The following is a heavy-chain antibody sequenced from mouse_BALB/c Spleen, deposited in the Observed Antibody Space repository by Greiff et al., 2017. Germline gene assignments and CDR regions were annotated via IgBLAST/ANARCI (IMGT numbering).Heavy chain of an antibody. CDR2: ISYSGST. CDR1: GDSITSGY. V-gene: IGHV3-8*02. Sequence: EVQLQESGPSLVKPSQTLSLTCSVTGDSITSGYWNWIRKFPGNKFEYMGYISYSGSTYYNPSLKSRISITRDTSKNQYYLQLNSVTTENTATYYCARDDYDGTHFADWGQGTLVTVSA. CDR3: ARDDYDGTHFAD. D-gene: IGHD2-4*01. J-gene: IGHJ3*01.